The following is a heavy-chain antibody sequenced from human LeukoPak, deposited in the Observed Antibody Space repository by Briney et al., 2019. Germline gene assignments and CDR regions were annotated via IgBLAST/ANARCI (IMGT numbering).Heavy chain of an antibody. Sequence: PGGSLRLSCAVSGFTFSEYYMSWIRQATGKGLEWVSYISSSGSTIYYADSVKGRFTISRDNAKNALYLQMNSLSAEDTALYCCASGVVAANYFDYWGQGTLVTVSS. CDR2: ISSSGSTI. CDR3: ASGVVAANYFDY. J-gene: IGHJ4*02. D-gene: IGHD2-15*01. V-gene: IGHV3-11*01. CDR1: GFTFSEYY.